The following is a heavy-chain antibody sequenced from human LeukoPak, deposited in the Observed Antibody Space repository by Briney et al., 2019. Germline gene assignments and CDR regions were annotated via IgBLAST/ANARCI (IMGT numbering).Heavy chain of an antibody. CDR2: ISYDGSNK. J-gene: IGHJ4*02. D-gene: IGHD1-7*01. V-gene: IGHV3-30*01. CDR3: AGAELELPFDY. Sequence: GGSLRLSCAASGFTFSSYAMHWVRQAPGKGLEWVAVISYDGSNKYYADSVKGRFTISRDNSKNTLYLQMNSLRAEDTAVYYCAGAELELPFDYWGQGTLVTVSS. CDR1: GFTFSSYA.